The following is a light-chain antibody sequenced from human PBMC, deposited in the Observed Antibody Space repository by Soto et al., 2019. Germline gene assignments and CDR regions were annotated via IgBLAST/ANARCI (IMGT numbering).Light chain of an antibody. CDR3: QQYSSSPIT. CDR2: GAS. CDR1: QSVSRN. Sequence: EIVMTQSPSTLPVSPGERATLSCRASQSVSRNVEWYQQKPGKAPRLLIYGASTRATGIPARFSGSGSGTEFTLTISSLQSEDFEVYYCQQYSSSPITFGQGTRLEIK. V-gene: IGKV3-15*01. J-gene: IGKJ5*01.